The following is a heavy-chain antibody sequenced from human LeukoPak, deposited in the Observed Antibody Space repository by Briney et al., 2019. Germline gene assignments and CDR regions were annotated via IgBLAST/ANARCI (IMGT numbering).Heavy chain of an antibody. CDR2: IRYDGTNT. CDR3: ARGVRIAVAGNIDY. Sequence: LAGGSLRLSCAASGFSFSDYDMHWVRQAPGKGLEWVTFIRYDGTNTYADSVKGRFTISRDNSKNTLYLQMNSLRAEDTAVYYCARGVRIAVAGNIDYWGQGTLVTVSS. D-gene: IGHD6-19*01. J-gene: IGHJ4*02. CDR1: GFSFSDYD. V-gene: IGHV3-30*02.